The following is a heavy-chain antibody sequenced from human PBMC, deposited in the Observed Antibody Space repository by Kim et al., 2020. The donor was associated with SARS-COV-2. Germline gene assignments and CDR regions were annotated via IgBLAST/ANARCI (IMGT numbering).Heavy chain of an antibody. CDR2: MNPNSGNT. V-gene: IGHV1-8*01. CDR3: AREKCSSTNCYDYDP. J-gene: IGHJ5*02. CDR1: GYTFTSYD. Sequence: ASVKVSCKASGYTFTSYDINWVRQATGQGLEWMGWMNPNSGNTGYAQKFQGRVTMTRNTSISTAYMELSSLRSEDTAVYYCAREKCSSTNCYDYDPWDQGTLVTVSS. D-gene: IGHD2-2*01.